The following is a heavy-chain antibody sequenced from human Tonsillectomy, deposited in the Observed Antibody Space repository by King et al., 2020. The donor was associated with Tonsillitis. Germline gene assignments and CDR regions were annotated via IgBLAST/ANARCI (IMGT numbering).Heavy chain of an antibody. V-gene: IGHV3-33*08. CDR2: IWYDGSNK. CDR1: GLTFGDYG. CDR3: ARDAPYCSGGYCYAY. J-gene: IGHJ4*02. Sequence: VQLVESGGGVVRPGRSLRLSCAASGLTFGDYGMHWVRQAPGKGLEWVAVIWYDGSNKYYADSVKDRFTISRDNSNNTLYLQMNSLRAEDTAVYYCARDAPYCSGGYCYAYWGQGTLVTVSS. D-gene: IGHD2-15*01.